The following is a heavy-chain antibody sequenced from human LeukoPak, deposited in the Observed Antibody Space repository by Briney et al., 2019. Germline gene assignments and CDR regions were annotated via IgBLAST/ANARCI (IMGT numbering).Heavy chain of an antibody. Sequence: GASVKVSCKASGYTFTGYYMHWVRQAPGQGLEWMGWINPNSGGTNYAQKFQGRVTMTRDTSISTAYMELSRLRSDDTAVYYCARDLGRWELRRLFDPWGQGTLVTVSS. J-gene: IGHJ5*02. CDR3: ARDLGRWELRRLFDP. V-gene: IGHV1-2*02. D-gene: IGHD1-26*01. CDR2: INPNSGGT. CDR1: GYTFTGYY.